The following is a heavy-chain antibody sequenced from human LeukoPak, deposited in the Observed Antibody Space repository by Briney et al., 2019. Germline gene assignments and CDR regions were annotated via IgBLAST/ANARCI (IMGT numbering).Heavy chain of an antibody. CDR2: IYNSGNT. Sequence: SETLSLTCTVSGGAISSYYWTWIRQPPGKGLEWIGNIYNSGNTNYNPSLKSRVTISVDTSKNQFSLKLNSVTAADTAVYYCARESGSYLWRSWLNPWGQGTLVTVSS. CDR3: ARESGSYLWRSWLNP. D-gene: IGHD3-16*01. V-gene: IGHV4-59*01. CDR1: GGAISSYY. J-gene: IGHJ5*02.